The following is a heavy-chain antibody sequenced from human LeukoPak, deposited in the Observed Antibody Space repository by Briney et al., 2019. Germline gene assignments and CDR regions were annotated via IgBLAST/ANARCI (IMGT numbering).Heavy chain of an antibody. CDR2: INHSGST. CDR1: GGSFSGYY. D-gene: IGHD3-3*01. CDR3: ARVVFWSVLGAFDI. V-gene: IGHV4-34*01. J-gene: IGHJ3*02. Sequence: PSETLSLTCAVYGGSFSGYYWNWIRQPPGKGLEWIGEINHSGSTNYNPSLKSRVTISVDTSKNQFSLKLSSVTAADTAVYYCARVVFWSVLGAFDIWGQGTMVTVSS.